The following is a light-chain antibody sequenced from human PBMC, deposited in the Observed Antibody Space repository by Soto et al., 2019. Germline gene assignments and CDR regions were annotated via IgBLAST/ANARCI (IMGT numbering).Light chain of an antibody. J-gene: IGKJ2*01. V-gene: IGKV1-9*01. CDR2: GAS. Sequence: IQLTQSPSSLSASVGDRVTITCRASQDITSYLAWYQQKPGKAPNLLIYGASTLQSGVPSRFSGSRSGTDFTLTISSLQPEDVATYYCQQLHSYPYTFGRGTKLEIK. CDR3: QQLHSYPYT. CDR1: QDITSY.